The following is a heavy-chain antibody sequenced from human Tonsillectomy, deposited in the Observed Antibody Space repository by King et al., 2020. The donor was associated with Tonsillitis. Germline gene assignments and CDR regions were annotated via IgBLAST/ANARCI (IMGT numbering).Heavy chain of an antibody. CDR1: GGSISSSSYF. V-gene: IGHV4-39*07. CDR2: IYYSGGI. J-gene: IGHJ6*02. Sequence: QLQESGPGLVKPSETLSLTCTVSGGSISSSSYFWGWIRQPPGKGLEYIGMIYYSGGIYYNPSLKSRVTMSLDTSKNQFSLTLSSVTAADTAVYYCATDCGSDYYGMDVWGQGTTVTVSS. CDR3: ATDCGSDYYGMDV. D-gene: IGHD6-25*01.